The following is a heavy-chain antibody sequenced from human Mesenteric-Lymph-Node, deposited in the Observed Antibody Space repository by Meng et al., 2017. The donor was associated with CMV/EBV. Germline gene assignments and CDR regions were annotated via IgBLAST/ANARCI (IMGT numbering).Heavy chain of an antibody. CDR2: IKEDGTEK. J-gene: IGHJ4*02. CDR1: GFTLSSYW. D-gene: IGHD3-10*01. CDR3: ARDWGVTEKGIDY. Sequence: GGSLRLSCAASGFTLSSYWMSWVRQAPGKGLEWVANIKEDGTEKHYVDSVKGRFTISRDNTKKSLYMQMNSLRAEDTAMYYCARDWGVTEKGIDYWGQGTMVTVSS. V-gene: IGHV3-7*01.